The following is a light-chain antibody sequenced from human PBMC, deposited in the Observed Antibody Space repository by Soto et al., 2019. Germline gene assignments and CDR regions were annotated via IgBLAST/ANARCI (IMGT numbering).Light chain of an antibody. Sequence: EIVMTQSPSTLSVSPGERATLSCRASQSVSNNLSWYQQKPGRAPRLLIYGASHSATGIPARFSGSWSGTEFTLSNSSLQSEDFAVYYCHQYNNWWTFGQGNKVEIK. CDR1: QSVSNN. CDR2: GAS. V-gene: IGKV3-15*01. J-gene: IGKJ1*01. CDR3: HQYNNWWT.